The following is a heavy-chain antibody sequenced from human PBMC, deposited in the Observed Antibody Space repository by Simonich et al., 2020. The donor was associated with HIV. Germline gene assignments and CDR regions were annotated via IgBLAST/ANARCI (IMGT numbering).Heavy chain of an antibody. CDR2: IWYDGSNK. V-gene: IGHV3-30*02. CDR1: GFIFRSYG. D-gene: IGHD5-18*01. J-gene: IGHJ4*02. Sequence: VQLVESGGGLVKPGGSLRLSCAASGFIFRSYGMHWVRQAPGKGLEWVAVIWYDGSNKYYADSVKGRFTISKDNSKNTLYLQMNSLRAEDTAIYYCARGKGLQLWSFDYWGQGTLVTVSS. CDR3: ARGKGLQLWSFDY.